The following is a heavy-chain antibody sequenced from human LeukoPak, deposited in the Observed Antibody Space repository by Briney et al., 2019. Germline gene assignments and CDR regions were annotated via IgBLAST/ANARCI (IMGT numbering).Heavy chain of an antibody. J-gene: IGHJ4*02. CDR2: SYPGDSDT. CDR3: ATLGDYCSSTSCYSGFDY. Sequence: GESLKISCKGSGYSFTSYWIGWVRQIPGKGLEWMGISYPGDSDTRYSPSFQGQVTISADKSISPAYLQWSSLKASDTAMYYCATLGDYCSSTSCYSGFDYWGQGTLVTVSS. D-gene: IGHD2-2*01. V-gene: IGHV5-51*01. CDR1: GYSFTSYW.